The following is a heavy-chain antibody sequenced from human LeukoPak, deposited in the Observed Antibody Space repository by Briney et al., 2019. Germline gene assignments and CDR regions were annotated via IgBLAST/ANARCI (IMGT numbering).Heavy chain of an antibody. Sequence: GASVKVSCKASGGTFSSYAISWVRQAPGQGVEWMGGIIPVFGTVNYAQKFQGRVTITTDESTSTAYMELSSLRSEDTAVYYCARVWEEGYYGSGSYVSWFDPWGQGTLVTVSS. D-gene: IGHD3-10*01. V-gene: IGHV1-69*05. CDR2: IIPVFGTV. J-gene: IGHJ5*02. CDR3: ARVWEEGYYGSGSYVSWFDP. CDR1: GGTFSSYA.